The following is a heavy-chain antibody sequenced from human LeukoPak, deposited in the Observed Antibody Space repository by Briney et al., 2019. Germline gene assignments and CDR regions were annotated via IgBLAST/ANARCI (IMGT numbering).Heavy chain of an antibody. CDR1: GYTFTGYY. CDR3: ARALVPAAQRLSS. Sequence: GASVKVSCKASGYTFTGYYLHWVRQAPGQGLEWMGWINPNTGGTNYAQKFQGRVTMTRDTSISTAYMEVTRLRSDDTAVYYSARALVPAAQRLSSWGQGTLVTVSS. J-gene: IGHJ5*02. D-gene: IGHD2-2*01. CDR2: INPNTGGT. V-gene: IGHV1-2*02.